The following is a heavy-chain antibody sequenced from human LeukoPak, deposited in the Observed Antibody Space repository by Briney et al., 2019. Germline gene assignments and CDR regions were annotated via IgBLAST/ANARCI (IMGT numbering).Heavy chain of an antibody. CDR3: ARAANFAAGYSIDY. D-gene: IGHD6-13*01. J-gene: IGHJ4*02. CDR1: GFTFSSYT. V-gene: IGHV3-21*01. CDR2: IRGSSRHK. Sequence: GGSLRLSCAASGFTFSSYTMNWVREAPGKGLEWVSSIRGSSRHKYYADSVKGRFTISRDNAKKSLYLQMNSLRAEDTAVYYCARAANFAAGYSIDYWGQGTLVTVSS.